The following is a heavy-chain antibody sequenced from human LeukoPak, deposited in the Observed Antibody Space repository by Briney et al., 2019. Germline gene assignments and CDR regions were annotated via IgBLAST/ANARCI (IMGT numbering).Heavy chain of an antibody. J-gene: IGHJ6*02. CDR2: IYSSGST. Sequence: SETLSLTCTVSGGSISDYYWSWIRQPPGKGLEWIGYIYSSGSTYYNPSLKSRVTIPVDTSKNQFSLKLSSVTAADTAVYYCARADVWGQGTTVTVSS. CDR1: GGSISDYY. V-gene: IGHV4-59*01. CDR3: ARADV.